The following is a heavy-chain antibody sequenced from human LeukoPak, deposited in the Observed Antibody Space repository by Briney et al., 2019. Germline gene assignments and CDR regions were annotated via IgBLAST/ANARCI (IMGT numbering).Heavy chain of an antibody. Sequence: TGGSLRLSCAASGFTFSSYGMHWVRQAPGKGLEWVAFIRYDGSNKYYVDSVKGRFTISRDNSKKTLFLQMNSLRPEDTAVYYCARGTLNIPGGHGAFDYWGQGTLVTVSS. CDR1: GFTFSSYG. J-gene: IGHJ4*02. V-gene: IGHV3-30*02. CDR3: ARGTLNIPGGHGAFDY. D-gene: IGHD1-14*01. CDR2: IRYDGSNK.